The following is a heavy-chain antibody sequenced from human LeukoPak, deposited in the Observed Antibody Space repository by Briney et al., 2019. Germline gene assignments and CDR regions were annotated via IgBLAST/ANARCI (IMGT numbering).Heavy chain of an antibody. V-gene: IGHV4-39*01. CDR1: GGSISTHKYF. J-gene: IGHJ4*02. D-gene: IGHD6-19*01. CDR2: IYYSGST. Sequence: PSETLSLTCTVSGGSISTHKYFWGWIRRPPGKGLEWIGSIYYSGSTYYKSSLKSRVTISVDTSKSQFSLKLSSVTAADTATYYCARAFTDYVNGWYYFDRWGQGTLVTVSS. CDR3: ARAFTDYVNGWYYFDR.